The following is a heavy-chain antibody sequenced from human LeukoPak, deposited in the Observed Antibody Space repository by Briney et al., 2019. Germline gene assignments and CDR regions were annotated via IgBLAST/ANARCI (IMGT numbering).Heavy chain of an antibody. CDR1: GFTFDDYA. D-gene: IGHD5-18*01. CDR2: ISGDCGST. J-gene: IGHJ4*02. CDR3: AKDIVRGYSYGLGCDY. V-gene: IGHV3-43*02. Sequence: GGSLRLSCAASGFTFDDYAMHWGRQAPGKGMEWVSLISGDCGSTYYADSVTGRFTISRDNSKNSLYLQMNSLRTEDTALYYCAKDIVRGYSYGLGCDYWGQGTLVTVSS.